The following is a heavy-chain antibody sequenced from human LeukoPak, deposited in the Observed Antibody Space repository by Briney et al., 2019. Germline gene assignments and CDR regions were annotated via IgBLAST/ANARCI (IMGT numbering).Heavy chain of an antibody. CDR3: ARAVGYYYDKLYYFDY. J-gene: IGHJ4*02. D-gene: IGHD3-22*01. CDR1: GFTFSSYA. Sequence: PGRSLRLSCAASGFTFSSYAMHWVRQAPGKGLEWVAVISYDGSNKYYADSVRGRFTISRDNSKNTLYLQMSSLRAEDTAVYYCARAVGYYYDKLYYFDYWGQGTLVTVSS. CDR2: ISYDGSNK. V-gene: IGHV3-30-3*01.